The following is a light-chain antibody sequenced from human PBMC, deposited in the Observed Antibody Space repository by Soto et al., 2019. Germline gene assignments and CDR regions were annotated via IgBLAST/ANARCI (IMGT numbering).Light chain of an antibody. CDR3: QRYNNWPPSYT. CDR1: QRISNK. V-gene: IGKV3D-15*01. J-gene: IGKJ2*01. CDR2: DSN. Sequence: EIVLTLSPATLSVSPGERATLSCRASQRISNKLAWYQQKPGQAPRLLIYDSNTRATGIPARFSGSGSGTDFTLPISSRQSENFVVYYCQRYNNWPPSYTFGQGTKLDFK.